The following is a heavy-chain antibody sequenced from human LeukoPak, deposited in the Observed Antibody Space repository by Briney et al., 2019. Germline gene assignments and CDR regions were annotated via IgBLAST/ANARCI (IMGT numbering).Heavy chain of an antibody. J-gene: IGHJ4*02. CDR3: AKTGYSSSWYAD. D-gene: IGHD6-13*01. Sequence: GASVKVSCKXSGYTFTSYYMHWVRQAPGQGLEWMGIINPSGGSTSYAQKFQGRVTMTRDTSTSTVYMELSSLRSEDTAVYHCAKTGYSSSWYADWGQGTLVTVSS. CDR1: GYTFTSYY. V-gene: IGHV1-46*03. CDR2: INPSGGST.